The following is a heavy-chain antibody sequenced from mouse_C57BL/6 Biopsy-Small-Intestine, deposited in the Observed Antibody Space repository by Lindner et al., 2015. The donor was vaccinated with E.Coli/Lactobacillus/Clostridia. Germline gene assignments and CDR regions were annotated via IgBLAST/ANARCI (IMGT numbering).Heavy chain of an antibody. V-gene: IGHV5-17*01. J-gene: IGHJ4*01. CDR3: ANYGNYYAMDY. Sequence: VQLQEFGGGLVKPGGSLKLSCAASGFTFSDYGMHWVRQAPEKGLEWVAYISSGSSTIYYADTVKGRFTISRDNAKNTLFLQMTSLRSEDTAMYYCANYGNYYAMDYWGQGTSVTVSS. CDR1: GFTFSDYG. D-gene: IGHD2-1*01. CDR2: ISSGSSTI.